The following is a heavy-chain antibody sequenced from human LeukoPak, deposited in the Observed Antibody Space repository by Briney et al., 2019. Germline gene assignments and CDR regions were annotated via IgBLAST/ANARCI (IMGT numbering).Heavy chain of an antibody. D-gene: IGHD1-14*01. J-gene: IGHJ6*04. CDR3: ARVPGIHMDV. CDR2: ISSSGSTI. CDR1: GFTFSSYE. Sequence: HSGGSLRLSCAASGFTFSSYEMNWVRQAPGKGLEWVSYISSSGSTIYYADSVKGRFTISRDNAKNSLYLQMNSLRAEDTAVYYCARVPGIHMDVWGKGTTVTISS. V-gene: IGHV3-48*03.